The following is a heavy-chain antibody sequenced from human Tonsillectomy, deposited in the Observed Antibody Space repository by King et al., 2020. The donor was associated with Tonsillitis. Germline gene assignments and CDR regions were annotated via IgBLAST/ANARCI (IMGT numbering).Heavy chain of an antibody. V-gene: IGHV3-23*04. D-gene: IGHD6-19*01. Sequence: VQLVESGRNLVQPGGSLRLSCAASGFTFSSYAMSWVRQAPGKGLEWVSGISGSGGSAYYADSVKGRFTISRANSKNTLYLQMNSLRAEDTAVYYCAKEAVAPCNWYCDLWGRGTLVTVSS. CDR1: GFTFSSYA. CDR2: ISGSGGSA. J-gene: IGHJ2*01. CDR3: AKEAVAPCNWYCDL.